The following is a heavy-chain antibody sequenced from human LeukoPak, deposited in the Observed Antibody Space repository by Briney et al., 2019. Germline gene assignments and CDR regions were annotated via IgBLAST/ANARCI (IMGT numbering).Heavy chain of an antibody. Sequence: ASVKVSCKASGGTFSSYAISWVRQAPGQGLEWMGGIIPIFGTANYAQKLQGRVTITTDESTSTAYMELSSLRSEDTAVYYCARDLGGIAARRGYYYYYMDVWGKGTTVTVSS. CDR3: ARDLGGIAARRGYYYYYMDV. D-gene: IGHD6-6*01. CDR1: GGTFSSYA. J-gene: IGHJ6*03. V-gene: IGHV1-69*05. CDR2: IIPIFGTA.